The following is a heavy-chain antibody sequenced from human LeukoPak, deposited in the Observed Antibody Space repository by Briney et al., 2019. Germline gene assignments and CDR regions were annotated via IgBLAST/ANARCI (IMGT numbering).Heavy chain of an antibody. D-gene: IGHD2-15*01. Sequence: PSETLSLTCTVSGGSISSSSYYWGWIRQPPGKGLEWIGSIYYSGSTYYNPSLKSRVTISVDTSKNQFSLKLSSVTAADMAVYYCAGSIVVVVAATPGWFDPWGQGTLVTVSS. V-gene: IGHV4-39*01. J-gene: IGHJ5*02. CDR3: AGSIVVVVAATPGWFDP. CDR1: GGSISSSSYY. CDR2: IYYSGST.